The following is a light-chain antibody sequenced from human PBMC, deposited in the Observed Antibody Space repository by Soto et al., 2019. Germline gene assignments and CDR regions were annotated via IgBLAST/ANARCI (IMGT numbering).Light chain of an antibody. J-gene: IGLJ2*01. CDR3: ASYMSKTHVV. CDR2: EVR. V-gene: IGLV2-14*01. CDR1: ASDVGGYDS. Sequence: QSVLTQPASVSGSPGQSITISCSGTASDVGGYDSVSWYQQNPGNAPKLIIFEVRYRPSGVSSRFSGSKSGNTASLTISGLQAEDEAEYYCASYMSKTHVVFGGGTQLTVL.